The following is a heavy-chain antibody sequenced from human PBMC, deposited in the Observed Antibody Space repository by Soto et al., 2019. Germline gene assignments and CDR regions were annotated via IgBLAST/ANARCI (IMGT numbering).Heavy chain of an antibody. Sequence: QVYLVQSGAEVKKPGSSVKISCKASGGIFSSNTINWVRQAAGQGLVWMGGIIPLFGTANYAEKFQGRVTITADKATNTEYMELTSLRSEDTAVYYCASKAACGGDCYAFDSWGQGTLVTVSS. D-gene: IGHD2-21*02. J-gene: IGHJ4*02. CDR2: IIPLFGTA. CDR1: GGIFSSNT. CDR3: ASKAACGGDCYAFDS. V-gene: IGHV1-69*06.